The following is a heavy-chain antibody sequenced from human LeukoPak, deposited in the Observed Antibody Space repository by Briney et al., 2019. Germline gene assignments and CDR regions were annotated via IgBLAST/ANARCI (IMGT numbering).Heavy chain of an antibody. CDR1: GFTFSSYG. V-gene: IGHV3-23*01. CDR2: ISNSGRNT. CDR3: ARARGYCAADCSRYAFDN. Sequence: TGGSLRLSCAASGFTFSSYGMHWGRQAPGKGLEWVSTISNSGRNTFYPDSVKGRFTISRDNSKNTLYLQMNSLRAGDTAVYSCARARGYCAADCSRYAFDNWGQGTVVTVSS. J-gene: IGHJ4*02. D-gene: IGHD2-21*02.